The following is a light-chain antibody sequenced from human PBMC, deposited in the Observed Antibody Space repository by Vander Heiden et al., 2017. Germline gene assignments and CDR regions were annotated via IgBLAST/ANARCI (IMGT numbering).Light chain of an antibody. CDR3: QQSYSNPRT. V-gene: IGKV1-39*01. CDR2: AAS. J-gene: IGKJ1*01. Sequence: DIQMTQSPSSLSASVGDRVTITCRASQSTSSYLNWYQQKPGKAPKLLIYAASSLQSGVPSRFSGSGSGTDFTLTISSLQPEDFATYYCQQSYSNPRTFGQGTKVEIK. CDR1: QSTSSY.